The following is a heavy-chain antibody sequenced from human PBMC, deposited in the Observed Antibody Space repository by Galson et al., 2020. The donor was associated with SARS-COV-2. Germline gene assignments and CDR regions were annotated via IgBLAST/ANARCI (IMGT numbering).Heavy chain of an antibody. D-gene: IGHD1-1*01. CDR3: ARDQGSDWKHYVEY. Sequence: GGSLRLSCTASGLTFTGAMSWVRQTPTKGLEWVSTIAGGSDIIFYADSVKGRFTISRDNSRSTLLLQMNNLRPEDTAVYFCARDQGSDWKHYVEYWGQGALVTVSS. CDR2: IAGGSDII. CDR1: GLTFTGA. V-gene: IGHV3-23*01. J-gene: IGHJ4*02.